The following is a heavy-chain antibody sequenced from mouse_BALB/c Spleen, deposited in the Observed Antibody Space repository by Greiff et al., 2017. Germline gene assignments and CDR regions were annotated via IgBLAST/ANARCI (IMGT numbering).Heavy chain of an antibody. J-gene: IGHJ4*01. Sequence: QVHVKQSGAELAKPGASVKMSCKASGYTFTSYWMHWVKQRPGQGLEWIGYINPSTGYTEYNQKFKDKATLTADKSSSTAYMQLSSLTSEDSAVYYCARSYYYGSSYVDAMDYWGQGTSVTVSS. V-gene: IGHV1-7*01. CDR2: INPSTGYT. CDR1: GYTFTSYW. D-gene: IGHD1-1*01. CDR3: ARSYYYGSSYVDAMDY.